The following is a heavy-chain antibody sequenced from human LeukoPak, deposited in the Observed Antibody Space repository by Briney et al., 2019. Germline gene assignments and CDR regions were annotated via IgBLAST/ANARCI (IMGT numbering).Heavy chain of an antibody. CDR3: AYGDAHNWFDP. Sequence: GESLKISCKGSGYIFTNYWIGWVRPMPGKGLEWMGIIYPGDSDTRYSPSFQGQVTISADKSISTAYLQWSSLKASDTAMYYCAYGDAHNWFDPWGQGTLVTVSS. CDR2: IYPGDSDT. V-gene: IGHV5-51*01. J-gene: IGHJ5*02. CDR1: GYIFTNYW. D-gene: IGHD7-27*01.